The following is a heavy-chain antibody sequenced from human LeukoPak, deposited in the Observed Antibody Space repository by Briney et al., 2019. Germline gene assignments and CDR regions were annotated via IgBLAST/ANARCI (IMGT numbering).Heavy chain of an antibody. Sequence: SETLSLTCTVSGGSISSRSYYWGWTRQPLGKGLEWIGIIYYSGSTYSDPSLKSRVTISVDTSKNQFSLKLASVTAADTAVYYCAREDYGYSTYDYKDYWGQGTLVTVSS. J-gene: IGHJ4*02. CDR3: AREDYGYSTYDYKDY. D-gene: IGHD5-12*01. CDR1: GGSISSRSYY. V-gene: IGHV4-39*07. CDR2: IYYSGST.